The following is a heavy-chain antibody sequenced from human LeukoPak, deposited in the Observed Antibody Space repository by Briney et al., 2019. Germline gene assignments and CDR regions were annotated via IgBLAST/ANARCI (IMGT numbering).Heavy chain of an antibody. V-gene: IGHV3-15*01. CDR3: ITEPPGVVF. CDR2: IKSNTDGGAT. Sequence: GGSLRLSCAASGFTFSVAWMNWVRQAPGKGLERVGRIKSNTDGGATDYAAPVKDRFTISRNDSEETLYLQMNSLKTEDTAVYYCITEPPGVVFWGQGTLVTVSS. J-gene: IGHJ4*02. CDR1: GFTFSVAW. D-gene: IGHD7-27*01.